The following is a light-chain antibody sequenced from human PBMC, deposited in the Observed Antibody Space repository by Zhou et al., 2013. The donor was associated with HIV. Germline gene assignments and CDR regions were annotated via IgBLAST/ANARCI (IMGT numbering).Light chain of an antibody. J-gene: IGKJ2*01. V-gene: IGKV1-12*01. CDR3: QQAHSFPYT. CDR2: EAS. Sequence: DIQMTQSPSSMSASVGDRVTITCRASQDVRTWIAWYQQKPGKAPKLLIYEASILQSGVPPRFSGSGSGTDFTLTISSLQPEDSATYYCQQAHSFPYTFGQGTTLEI. CDR1: QDVRTW.